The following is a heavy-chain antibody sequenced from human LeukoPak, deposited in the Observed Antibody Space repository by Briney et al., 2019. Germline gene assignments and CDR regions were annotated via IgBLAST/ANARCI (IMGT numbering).Heavy chain of an antibody. V-gene: IGHV1-69*05. CDR3: ARGSSSSFYYFDY. J-gene: IGHJ4*02. D-gene: IGHD6-6*01. Sequence: GGSLRLSCAASGFTFSSYAISWVRQAPGQGLEWMGGIIPIFGTANYAQKFQGRVTITTDESTSTAYMELSSLRSEDTAVYYCARGSSSSFYYFDYWGQGTLVTVSS. CDR1: GFTFSSYA. CDR2: IIPIFGTA.